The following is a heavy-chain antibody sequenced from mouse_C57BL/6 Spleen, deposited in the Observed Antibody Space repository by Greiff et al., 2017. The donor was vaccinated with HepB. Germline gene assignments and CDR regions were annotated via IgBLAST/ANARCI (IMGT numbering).Heavy chain of an antibody. CDR1: GFTFSSYA. CDR3: ARHYYGSSYPFAY. Sequence: EVKLVESGGGLVKPGGSLKLSCAASGFTFSSYAMSWVRQTPEKRLEWVATISDGGSYTYYPDNVKGRFTISRDNAKNNLYLQMSHLKSEDTAMYYCARHYYGSSYPFAYWGQGTLVTVSA. CDR2: ISDGGSYT. V-gene: IGHV5-4*03. J-gene: IGHJ3*01. D-gene: IGHD1-1*01.